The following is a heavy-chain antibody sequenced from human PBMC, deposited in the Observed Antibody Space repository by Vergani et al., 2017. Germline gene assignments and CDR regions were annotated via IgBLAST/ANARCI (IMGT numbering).Heavy chain of an antibody. V-gene: IGHV4-34*01. Sequence: QVQLQQWGAGLLKPSETLSLTCAVYGGSFSGYYWSWIRQPPGKGLEWIGEINHSGSTNYNPSLKSRVTISVDTSKNQFSLKLSSVTAAATAVYYCARVNLGFGELSDYWGQGTLVTVSS. J-gene: IGHJ4*02. CDR1: GGSFSGYY. D-gene: IGHD3-10*01. CDR2: INHSGST. CDR3: ARVNLGFGELSDY.